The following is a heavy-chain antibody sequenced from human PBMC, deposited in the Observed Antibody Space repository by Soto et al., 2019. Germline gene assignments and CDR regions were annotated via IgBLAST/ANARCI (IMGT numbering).Heavy chain of an antibody. CDR1: GASISSGGYY. D-gene: IGHD2-2*01. CDR2: IYYSGKT. CDR3: ARGYCSSSSCYRSNWFDP. J-gene: IGHJ5*02. V-gene: IGHV4-31*03. Sequence: LSLTCTVSGASISSGGYYWSWIRQHPGKGLEWIGNIYYSGKTYYNPSLKSRVTISLDTSENQFSLELSSVAAADTSVYYCARGYCSSSSCYRSNWFDPWGQGTLVTVSS.